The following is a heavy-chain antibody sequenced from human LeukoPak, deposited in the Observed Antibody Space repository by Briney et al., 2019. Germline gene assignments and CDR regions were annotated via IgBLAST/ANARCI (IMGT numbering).Heavy chain of an antibody. Sequence: SETLSLTCTVSGVSVSSYYWSWLRQPPGQGLEWIGCIYYSGSTNYNPSLKSRVTISLDTSKNQFTPKLTSVTAADTAVYYCARDRSGLNWFDPWGQGTLVTVSS. CDR1: GVSVSSYY. CDR3: ARDRSGLNWFDP. CDR2: IYYSGST. V-gene: IGHV4-59*02. D-gene: IGHD3-22*01. J-gene: IGHJ5*02.